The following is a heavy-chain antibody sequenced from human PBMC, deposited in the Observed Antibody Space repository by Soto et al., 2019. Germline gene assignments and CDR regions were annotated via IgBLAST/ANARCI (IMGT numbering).Heavy chain of an antibody. CDR3: AREGAGSSWYSSERNYYYYGMDV. Sequence: QVQLVESGGGVVQPGRSLRLSCAASGFTFSSYGMHWVRQAPGKGLEWVAVIWYDGSNKYYADSVKGRFTISRDNSKNARYLQVNSLRAEDTAVYYCAREGAGSSWYSSERNYYYYGMDVWGQGTTVTVSS. CDR1: GFTFSSYG. V-gene: IGHV3-33*01. CDR2: IWYDGSNK. D-gene: IGHD6-13*01. J-gene: IGHJ6*02.